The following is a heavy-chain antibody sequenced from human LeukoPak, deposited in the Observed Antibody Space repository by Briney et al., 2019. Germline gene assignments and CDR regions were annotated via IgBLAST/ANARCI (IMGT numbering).Heavy chain of an antibody. CDR3: ASSDNWNDDLDAFDI. V-gene: IGHV1-8*01. CDR2: MNPNSGNT. CDR1: GYTFTSYD. J-gene: IGHJ3*02. D-gene: IGHD1-20*01. Sequence: VASVTVSCKASGYTFTSYDINGVRQAPGQGREGVGGMNPNSGNTGYAQKFQGRVTMTRNTSISTAYMELSSLRSEDTAVYYCASSDNWNDDLDAFDIWGQGTMVTVSS.